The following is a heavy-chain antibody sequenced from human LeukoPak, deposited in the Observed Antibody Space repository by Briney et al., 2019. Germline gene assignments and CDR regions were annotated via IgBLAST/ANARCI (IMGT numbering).Heavy chain of an antibody. CDR1: GYTFNGYY. V-gene: IGHV1-2*02. J-gene: IGHJ4*02. D-gene: IGHD1-26*01. CDR3: ARGGSGTPRPSFDH. Sequence: ASVKVSCKASGYTFNGYYMHWVRQAPGQGLEWMGLINPNSGGTKYAQKFQGRVTMTWDTSISTAYMELSSLRSDDTAVYYCARGGSGTPRPSFDHWGQGNLVTVSS. CDR2: INPNSGGT.